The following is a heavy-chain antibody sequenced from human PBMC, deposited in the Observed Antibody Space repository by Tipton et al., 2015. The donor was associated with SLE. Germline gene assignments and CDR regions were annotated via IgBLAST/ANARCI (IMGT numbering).Heavy chain of an antibody. D-gene: IGHD2-21*02. CDR1: GYSFTTYW. Sequence: QLVQSGPEVKKPGESLKFSCKGSGYSFTTYWIGWVRQMPVKGLEWIGYIYYSGSTNYNPSLKRRVTISVDTSKYQFSLKLSSVTAADTAVYYCARQFEPYCGGDGYSIFNYWGQGTLVTASS. CDR2: IYYSGST. CDR3: ARQFEPYCGGDGYSIFNY. V-gene: IGHV4-59*01. J-gene: IGHJ4*02.